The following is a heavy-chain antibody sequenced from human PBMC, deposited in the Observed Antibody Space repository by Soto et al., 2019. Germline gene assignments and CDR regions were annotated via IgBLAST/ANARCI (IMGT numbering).Heavy chain of an antibody. V-gene: IGHV3-23*01. J-gene: IGHJ5*02. Sequence: QTGGSLRLSCAASGFTFSSYAMSWVRQAPGKGLEWVSAISGSGGSTYYADSVKGRFTISRDNSKNTLYLQMNSLRAEDTAVYYCAKDRGEMVYATQNWFDPWGQGTLVTVSS. CDR3: AKDRGEMVYATQNWFDP. CDR1: GFTFSSYA. D-gene: IGHD2-8*01. CDR2: ISGSGGST.